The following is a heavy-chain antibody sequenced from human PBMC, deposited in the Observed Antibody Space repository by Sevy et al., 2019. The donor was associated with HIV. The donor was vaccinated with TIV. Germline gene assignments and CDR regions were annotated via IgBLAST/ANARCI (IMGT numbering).Heavy chain of an antibody. CDR1: GFTFSSYS. CDR2: ISSSSSTI. J-gene: IGHJ2*01. D-gene: IGHD6-19*01. Sequence: GGSLRLSCAASGFTFSSYSMNWVRQAPGKGLEWVSYISSSSSTIYYADSVKGRFTISRDNTKNSLYLQMNSLRDEDTAVYYCASDSSGSDWYFDLWGRGTLVTVSS. CDR3: ASDSSGSDWYFDL. V-gene: IGHV3-48*02.